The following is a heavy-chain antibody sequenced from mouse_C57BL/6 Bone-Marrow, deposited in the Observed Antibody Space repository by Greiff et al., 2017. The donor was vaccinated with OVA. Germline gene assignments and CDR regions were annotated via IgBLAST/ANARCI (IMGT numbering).Heavy chain of an antibody. Sequence: QVHVKQPGAELVKPGASVKMSCKASGYTFTSYWITWVKQRPGQGLEWIGDICPGSGSTNYNEKFKSKATLTVDTSTSAAYMQLRSLTSDDSAVYDCSQIYYGLDYWGQGTTLTVSS. J-gene: IGHJ2*01. D-gene: IGHD2-1*01. CDR1: GYTFTSYW. CDR3: SQIYYGLDY. V-gene: IGHV1-55*01. CDR2: ICPGSGST.